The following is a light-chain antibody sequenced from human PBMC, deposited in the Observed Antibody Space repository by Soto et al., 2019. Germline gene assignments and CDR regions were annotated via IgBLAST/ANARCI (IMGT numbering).Light chain of an antibody. CDR3: QQRNVWPPIT. CDR1: QSIRTS. CDR2: DAS. J-gene: IGKJ5*01. Sequence: EVVWTHSPSTLSLSPLERATLSCRASQSIRTSLAWYQQKPGQAPRLVIFDASNRANGVPARFGGSGSGTDFTLTINSLEPEDFAVYYCQQRNVWPPITFGQGTRLEIK. V-gene: IGKV3-11*01.